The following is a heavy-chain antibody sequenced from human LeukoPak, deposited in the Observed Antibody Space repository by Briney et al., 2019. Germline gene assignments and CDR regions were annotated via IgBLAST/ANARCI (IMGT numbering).Heavy chain of an antibody. D-gene: IGHD4-11*01. J-gene: IGHJ4*02. CDR1: GFTFSSYQ. CDR3: SRGGETKLTF. CDR2: IKEDGNEK. V-gene: IGHV3-7*04. Sequence: GGSLRLSCAASGFTFSSYQMSWVRQAPGKGLERVANIKEDGNEKYYMDSVKGRFTISRDNAKNSLYLQMNRLVAEDTAVYYCSRGGETKLTFWGQGTLVTVSS.